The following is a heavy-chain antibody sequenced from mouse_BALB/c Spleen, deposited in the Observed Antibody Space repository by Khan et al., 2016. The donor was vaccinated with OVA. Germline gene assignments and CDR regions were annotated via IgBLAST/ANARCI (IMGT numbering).Heavy chain of an antibody. CDR2: ISDLAYTI. Sequence: EVELVESGGGLVQPGGSRKLSCAASGFTFSDYGMAWVRQAPGKGPEWVAFISDLAYTIYYADTVTGRFTISRENAKNTLYLEMSSLRSEDKAIYYCARGGGTAPCAYWGLGTLVTVSA. D-gene: IGHD1-2*01. CDR3: ARGGGTAPCAY. V-gene: IGHV5-15*02. CDR1: GFTFSDYG. J-gene: IGHJ3*01.